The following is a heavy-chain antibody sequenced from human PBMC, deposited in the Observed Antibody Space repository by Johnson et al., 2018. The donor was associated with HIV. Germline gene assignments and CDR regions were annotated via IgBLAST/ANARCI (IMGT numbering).Heavy chain of an antibody. J-gene: IGHJ3*02. CDR1: GFTFSDYY. CDR3: ARGRKDIAAVDGLDNDGFDM. V-gene: IGHV3-11*04. Sequence: VQLVESGGGLVKPGGSLRLSCAASGFTFSDYYMSWIRQAPGKGLEWLSYISSSGTAKYYADSVTGRFTISRDNAKTTLYLQMNSLGTEDTAIYYCARGRKDIAAVDGLDNDGFDMWGQGTMVTVS. CDR2: ISSSGTAK. D-gene: IGHD6-13*01.